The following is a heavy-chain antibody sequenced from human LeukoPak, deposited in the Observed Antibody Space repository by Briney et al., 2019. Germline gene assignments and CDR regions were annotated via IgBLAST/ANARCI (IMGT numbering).Heavy chain of an antibody. D-gene: IGHD5-24*01. CDR1: GFTFSSYA. V-gene: IGHV3-23*01. J-gene: IGHJ4*02. CDR3: AKDTLRDGYNPAGDY. Sequence: GGSLRLSCTASGFTFSSYAMSWVRQAPGKGLEWVSAISGSGGSTYYADSVKGRFTISRDNSKNTLYLQMNSLRAEDTAVYYCAKDTLRDGYNPAGDYWGQGTLVTVSS. CDR2: ISGSGGST.